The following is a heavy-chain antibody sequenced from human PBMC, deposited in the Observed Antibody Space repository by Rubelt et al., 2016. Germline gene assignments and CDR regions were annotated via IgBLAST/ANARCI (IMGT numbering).Heavy chain of an antibody. CDR1: GGSFSDYY. CDR3: AKLDTTGPDEY. D-gene: IGHD3-22*01. J-gene: IGHJ4*02. Sequence: QVQLQQWGAGLLKPSETLSLTCAVYGGSFSDYYWSWIRQPPGKGLEWIGEINHSGSTNYNPSLKSRVTISVDTSKNQFSLKLSSVTAADTAFYYCAKLDTTGPDEYWGQGTLVTVSS. V-gene: IGHV4-34*01. CDR2: INHSGST.